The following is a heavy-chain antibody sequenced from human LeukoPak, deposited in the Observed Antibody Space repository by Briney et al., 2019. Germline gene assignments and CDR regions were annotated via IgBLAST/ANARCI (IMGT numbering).Heavy chain of an antibody. J-gene: IGHJ6*03. CDR2: INNDGSST. CDR1: GFTFSSYW. D-gene: IGHD3-10*01. V-gene: IGHV3-74*01. Sequence: GGSLRLSCGASGFTFSSYWMHWVRQAPGKGLVWVSRINNDGSSTSYADSVQGRFTISRDDAKNTLYLQMNSLRAEDTALYYCARVARGDYYYYYMDVWGKGTTVTVSS. CDR3: ARVARGDYYYYYMDV.